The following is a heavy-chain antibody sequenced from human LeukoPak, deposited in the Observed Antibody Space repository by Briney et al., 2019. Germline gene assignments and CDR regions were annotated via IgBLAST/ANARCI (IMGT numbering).Heavy chain of an antibody. CDR3: ATSVTGYSSPFYY. CDR2: IRYDGSEK. V-gene: IGHV3-30*02. J-gene: IGHJ4*02. D-gene: IGHD6-13*01. Sequence: GGSLRLSCAASGFNFNSYVMQWVRQSPGKGLEWVTFIRYDGSEKYYVDSVEGRFTISRDNSKNTLYLQMNSLRAEDTAVYYCATSVTGYSSPFYYWGQGTLVTVSP. CDR1: GFNFNSYV.